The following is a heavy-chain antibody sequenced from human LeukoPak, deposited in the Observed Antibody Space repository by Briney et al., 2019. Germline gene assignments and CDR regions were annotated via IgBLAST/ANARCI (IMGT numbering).Heavy chain of an antibody. Sequence: GSSVTVSCKASGYTFTGYYIHWVRRAPGQGLEWMGWINPNSGDTRYPQNFQGRDTLTRDTSIRTAYMELSRLRSDDTAVYYCSRDQQGSPESYFDHWGQGTLGTVSS. CDR1: GYTFTGYY. V-gene: IGHV1-2*02. J-gene: IGHJ4*02. CDR3: SRDQQGSPESYFDH. CDR2: INPNSGDT. D-gene: IGHD3-10*01.